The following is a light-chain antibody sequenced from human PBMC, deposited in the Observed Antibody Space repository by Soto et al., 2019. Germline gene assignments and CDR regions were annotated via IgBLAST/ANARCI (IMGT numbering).Light chain of an antibody. Sequence: DIQMTQSPSTVSGSVGDRVTIAGRASQTISSWLAWYQQKPGKAPKLLIYKASTLKSGVPSRFSGSGSGTEFTLTISSLQPDDFATYYCQKYDHAPLTFGGGTKVDIK. CDR3: QKYDHAPLT. CDR2: KAS. CDR1: QTISSW. V-gene: IGKV1-5*03. J-gene: IGKJ4*01.